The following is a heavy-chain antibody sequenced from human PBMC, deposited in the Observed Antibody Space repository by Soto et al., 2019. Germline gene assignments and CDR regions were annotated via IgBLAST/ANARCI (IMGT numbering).Heavy chain of an antibody. V-gene: IGHV3-30-3*01. CDR1: GFTFSRCT. Sequence: EGSLRLSCAASGFTFSRCTIHWVRQAPGKGLEWVAVISSDGGNKYYADSVKCRFTISRDNSKNTLYLQMNSLSDEDTAVYYCARDGYYYDSSGYYWNLDYWGQGTQVTVSS. CDR3: ARDGYYYDSSGYYWNLDY. CDR2: ISSDGGNK. J-gene: IGHJ4*02. D-gene: IGHD3-22*01.